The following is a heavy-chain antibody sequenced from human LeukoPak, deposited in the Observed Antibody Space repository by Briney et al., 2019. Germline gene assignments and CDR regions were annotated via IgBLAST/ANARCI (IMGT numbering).Heavy chain of an antibody. CDR2: ISGSGGST. V-gene: IGHV3-23*01. J-gene: IGHJ6*02. D-gene: IGHD3-10*01. Sequence: HPGGSLRLSCAASGFTFSSYAMSWVRQAPGKGLEWVSAISGSGGSTYYADSVKGRFTISRDNSKNTLYLQMNSLRAEDTAVYYCAKHAPILGSGMFYYYYYGMDVWGQGTTVTVSS. CDR3: AKHAPILGSGMFYYYYYGMDV. CDR1: GFTFSSYA.